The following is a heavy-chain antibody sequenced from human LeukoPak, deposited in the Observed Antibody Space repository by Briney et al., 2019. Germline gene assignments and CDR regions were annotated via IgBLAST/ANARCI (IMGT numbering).Heavy chain of an antibody. CDR2: ISSSSTI. CDR3: ARDQLGSGSNRFDP. J-gene: IGHJ5*02. Sequence: GGSLRLSCAASGFTFSSYSMNWVRQAPGKGLEWVSYISSSSTIYYADSVKGRFTISRDNAKNSLYLQMNSLRAEDTAVYYCARDQLGSGSNRFDPWGQGTLVTVSS. V-gene: IGHV3-48*01. CDR1: GFTFSSYS. D-gene: IGHD3-10*01.